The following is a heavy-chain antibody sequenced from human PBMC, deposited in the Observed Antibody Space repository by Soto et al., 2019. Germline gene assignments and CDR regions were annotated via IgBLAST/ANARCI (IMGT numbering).Heavy chain of an antibody. CDR3: ARESGSHHYYYYYGMDV. CDR1: GYTFTSYA. D-gene: IGHD1-26*01. J-gene: IGHJ6*02. CDR2: INAGNGNT. Sequence: ASVKVSCKASGYTFTSYAMHWVRQAPGQRLEWMGWINAGNGNTKYSQKFQGRVTITRDTSASTAYMELSSLRSEDTAVYYCARESGSHHYYYYYGMDVWGQGTTVTVSS. V-gene: IGHV1-3*01.